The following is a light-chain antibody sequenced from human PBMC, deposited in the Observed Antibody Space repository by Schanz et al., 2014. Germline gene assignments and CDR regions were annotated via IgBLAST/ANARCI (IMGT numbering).Light chain of an antibody. Sequence: QVVLTQSPSASASLGASVKLTCTLSSGHSNYAIAWHQQQPEKGPRYLMRLNNDGSHSKGDGIPDRFSGSSSGAERYLTISSLQSEDEADYYCQTWGTAMVIFGGGTKLTVL. CDR3: QTWGTAMVI. CDR1: SGHSNYA. V-gene: IGLV4-69*01. CDR2: LNNDGSH. J-gene: IGLJ2*01.